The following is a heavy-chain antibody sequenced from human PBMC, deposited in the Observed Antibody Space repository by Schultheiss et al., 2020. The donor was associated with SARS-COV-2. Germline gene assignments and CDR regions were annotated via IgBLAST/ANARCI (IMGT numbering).Heavy chain of an antibody. V-gene: IGHV3-33*08. CDR2: IWYDGSNK. D-gene: IGHD2-2*01. CDR1: GFTFTIHA. CDR3: ARVLGVTSIVVVPAAPGGMDV. Sequence: GGSLRLSCAASGFTFTIHAMHWVRQAPGKGLEWVAVIWYDGSNKYYADSVKGRFTISRDNAKNSLYLQMNSLRAEDTAVYYCARVLGVTSIVVVPAAPGGMDVWGQGTTVTVSS. J-gene: IGHJ6*02.